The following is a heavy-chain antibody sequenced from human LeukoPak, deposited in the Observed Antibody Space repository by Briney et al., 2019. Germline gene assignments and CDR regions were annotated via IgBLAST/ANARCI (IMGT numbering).Heavy chain of an antibody. CDR2: IIPILDVA. J-gene: IGHJ6*02. Sequence: SVKVSCKASGGTFNTYAVTWVRQAPGQGLEWMGRIIPILDVADSAQRFQGRVTITADRSTSTVYMELNSLRSEDTAIYYCARFPVRGYTYGSVIHHMDVWGQGTTVIVSS. CDR1: GGTFNTYA. V-gene: IGHV1-69*04. CDR3: ARFPVRGYTYGSVIHHMDV. D-gene: IGHD5-18*01.